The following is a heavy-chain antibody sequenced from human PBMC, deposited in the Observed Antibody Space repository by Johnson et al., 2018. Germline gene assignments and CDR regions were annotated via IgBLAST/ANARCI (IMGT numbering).Heavy chain of an antibody. D-gene: IGHD2-21*02. V-gene: IGHV4-59*01. CDR3: ESAYCGGDGHSLDALYM. CDR1: GVSISGYY. CDR2: IYYSGST. Sequence: QVQLQESGPGLAKSSETLSLTCTVSGVSISGYYWSWIRPPPGKRLEYIGYIYYSGSTNYNTSLQTRVTMSLDTSKNQFPLNLRAVPAADTAIYYCESAYCGGDGHSLDALYMWGQGTMVSVSS. J-gene: IGHJ3*02.